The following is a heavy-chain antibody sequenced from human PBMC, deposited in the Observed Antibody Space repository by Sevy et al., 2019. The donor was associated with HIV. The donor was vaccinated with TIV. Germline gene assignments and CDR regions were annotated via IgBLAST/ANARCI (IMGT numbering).Heavy chain of an antibody. Sequence: GEALKISCTGSGFNIADYYMTWVRQAPGKGLDWVGFIITKNHGGTPEYGAFVKGRFTISRDDSKNTIYLQMHSLKTEDTGIYYCARHAREACRGSGVYYNVTGGFDPWGQGTLVTVSS. D-gene: IGHD3-10*01. CDR2: IITKNHGGTP. CDR1: GFNIADYY. CDR3: ARHAREACRGSGVYYNVTGGFDP. J-gene: IGHJ5*02. V-gene: IGHV3-49*04.